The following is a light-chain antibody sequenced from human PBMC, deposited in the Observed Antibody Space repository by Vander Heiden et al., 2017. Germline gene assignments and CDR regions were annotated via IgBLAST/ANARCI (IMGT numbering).Light chain of an antibody. CDR2: DAS. CDR1: QSVSSY. CDR3: QQRSNWQGLT. J-gene: IGKJ4*01. Sequence: EIVLTQSPATLSLSPGERATLSCMASQSVSSYLAWHQQKPGQAPRLLIYDASNRATGIPARFSHSGYGTNFTLTISSLEPEDFAVYYCQQRSNWQGLTFGGGTKVEIK. V-gene: IGKV3-11*01.